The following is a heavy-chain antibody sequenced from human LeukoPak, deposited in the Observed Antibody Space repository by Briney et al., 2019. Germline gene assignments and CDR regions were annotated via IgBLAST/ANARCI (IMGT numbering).Heavy chain of an antibody. D-gene: IGHD2-15*01. CDR3: ARSALGCSGGSCYLEWFDP. V-gene: IGHV1-69*13. CDR2: IIPIFGTA. Sequence: SVKVSCKASGGTFSSYAISWVRQAPGQGLEWMGGIIPIFGTANYAQKFQGRVTITADESTSTAYMELSSLRSEDTAVYYCARSALGCSGGSCYLEWFDPWGQGTLVTVSS. CDR1: GGTFSSYA. J-gene: IGHJ5*02.